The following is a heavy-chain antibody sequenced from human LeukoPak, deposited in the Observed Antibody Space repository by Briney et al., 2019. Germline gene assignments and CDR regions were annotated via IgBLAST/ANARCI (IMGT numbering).Heavy chain of an antibody. J-gene: IGHJ4*02. Sequence: GASVKVSCKASGYTFTGYYIHWVRQAPGQGLEWVGWINPNTGGTHYSQRFQGRVTVTRDTSITTAYMDLSRLTSDDTAVFYCARGPRDGYNYLAYFDSWGQGTLVTVSS. CDR1: GYTFTGYY. CDR2: INPNTGGT. D-gene: IGHD5-24*01. V-gene: IGHV1-2*02. CDR3: ARGPRDGYNYLAYFDS.